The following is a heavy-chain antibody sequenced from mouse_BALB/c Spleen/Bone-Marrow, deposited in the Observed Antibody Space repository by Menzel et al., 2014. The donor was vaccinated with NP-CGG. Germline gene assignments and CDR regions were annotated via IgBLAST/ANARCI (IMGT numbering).Heavy chain of an antibody. CDR2: INPGSGGT. CDR3: ARSYYGRPNYYAMDY. V-gene: IGHV1-54*03. J-gene: IGHJ4*01. Sequence: VQLQQSGAELVRPGTSVKVSCKASGYASTYYLIEWVKQRPGQGLEWIGVINPGSGGTNFNEKFKGKATLTVDKSSSTAYMQLSSLTSDDSAVYFCARSYYGRPNYYAMDYWGQGTSVTVSS. D-gene: IGHD1-2*01. CDR1: GYASTYYL.